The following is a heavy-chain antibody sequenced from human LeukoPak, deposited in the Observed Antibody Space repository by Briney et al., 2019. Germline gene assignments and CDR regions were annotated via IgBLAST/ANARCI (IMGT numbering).Heavy chain of an antibody. D-gene: IGHD5-18*01. Sequence: PGGSLRLSCAASGFTFSNYGMHWVRQAPGKELEWVAFIRFDGSNPKYADSVKGRCTISRDNSKNTLFVQVNSLRVEDSAVYFCAKDHQRGYSRMDVWARGPRSLSP. CDR1: GFTFSNYG. CDR2: IRFDGSNP. J-gene: IGHJ6*03. V-gene: IGHV3-30*02. CDR3: AKDHQRGYSRMDV.